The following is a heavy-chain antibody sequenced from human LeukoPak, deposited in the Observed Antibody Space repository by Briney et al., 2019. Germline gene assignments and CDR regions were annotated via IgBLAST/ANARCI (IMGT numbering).Heavy chain of an antibody. CDR1: GYTFTGYY. CDR3: ARVGYCSSTSCSGDY. V-gene: IGHV1-2*02. Sequence: ASVKVSCKASGYTFTGYYMHWVRQAPGQGLEWMGWINPNSGGTNYAQKFQGRVTMTRDTSISTAYMELSRLRSDDTAVYYCARVGYCSSTSCSGDYWGQGTLVTVS. CDR2: INPNSGGT. J-gene: IGHJ4*02. D-gene: IGHD2-2*01.